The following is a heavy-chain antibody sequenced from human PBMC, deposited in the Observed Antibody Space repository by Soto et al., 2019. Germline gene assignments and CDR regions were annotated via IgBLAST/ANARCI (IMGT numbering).Heavy chain of an antibody. D-gene: IGHD2-15*01. Sequence: QVQLVQSGAEVKKPGSSLKFSCRPSEGTSSTYAFSWGRRAPEQGLGGMGGIIPIFGTADYAQKFQGRVTITADESTSTAYMELSSLRSEDTAVYYCASVETQRYYYGMDVWGQGTTVTVSS. V-gene: IGHV1-69*12. CDR1: EGTSSTYA. J-gene: IGHJ6*02. CDR3: ASVETQRYYYGMDV. CDR2: IIPIFGTA.